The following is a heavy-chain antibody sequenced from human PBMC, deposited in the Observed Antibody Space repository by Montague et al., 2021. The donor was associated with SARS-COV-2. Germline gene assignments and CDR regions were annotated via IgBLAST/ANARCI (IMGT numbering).Heavy chain of an antibody. V-gene: IGHV4-4*07. CDR3: ARDASSANSPVNNWFDS. J-gene: IGHJ5*01. Sequence: SETLSLTCSVSGGSITTYYWSWVRQPAGKGLEWIGRLSTSGSTNYNPSLKSRVTMSLDTSKNQVSLKLSSVTAADTAVYYCARDASSANSPVNNWFDSWGQGTLVTVSS. CDR1: GGSITTYY. D-gene: IGHD4/OR15-4a*01. CDR2: LSTSGST.